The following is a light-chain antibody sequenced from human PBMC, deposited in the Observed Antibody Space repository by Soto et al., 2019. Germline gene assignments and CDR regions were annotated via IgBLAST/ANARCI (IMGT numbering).Light chain of an antibody. CDR1: SCNIGDNY. J-gene: IGLJ3*02. V-gene: IGLV1-51*01. Sequence: QSVLTQPPSVSAAPGQKVTISCSGSSCNIGDNYVSWYQQLPKTAPKLLIHDNNKRPSGIPDRFSGSKSGTSATLGITGLQTGDEADYYCGTWDSSLSAVVFGGGTKLTVL. CDR3: GTWDSSLSAVV. CDR2: DNN.